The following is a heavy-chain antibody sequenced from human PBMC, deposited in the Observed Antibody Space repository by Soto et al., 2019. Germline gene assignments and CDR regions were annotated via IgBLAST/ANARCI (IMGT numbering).Heavy chain of an antibody. Sequence: PSGTLSLTCSVAGGSISEKYWNWCRQPPGKRLEWIGLIFANGHTDYNPSLKSRVTMSVDASKNQFSLRLTSMTAADTAVYYCVASLAPSGLNWLDPWGRGTLVTVSS. V-gene: IGHV4-4*07. CDR2: IFANGHT. CDR1: GGSISEKY. J-gene: IGHJ5*02. CDR3: VASLAPSGLNWLDP.